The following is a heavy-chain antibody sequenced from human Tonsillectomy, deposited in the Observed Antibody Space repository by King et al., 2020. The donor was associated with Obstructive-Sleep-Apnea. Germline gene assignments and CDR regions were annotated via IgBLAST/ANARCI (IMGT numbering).Heavy chain of an antibody. CDR2: TSGSGGST. J-gene: IGHJ4*02. V-gene: IGHV3-23*04. CDR1: GLTFSSYV. D-gene: IGHD3-10*01. Sequence: VQLVESGGGLVQPGGSLRLSCAASGLTFSSYVMSWVRQAPGKGLEWVSLTSGSGGSTYYADSVKGRFTISRDNSKNTLYLQMNSLRAEDTAVYHCAKIAGSGSYSTDYWGQGTLVTVSS. CDR3: AKIAGSGSYSTDY.